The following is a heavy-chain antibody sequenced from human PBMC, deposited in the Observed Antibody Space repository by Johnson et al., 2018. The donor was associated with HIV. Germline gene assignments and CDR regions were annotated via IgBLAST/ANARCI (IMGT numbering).Heavy chain of an antibody. J-gene: IGHJ3*02. D-gene: IGHD5-12*01. CDR3: ARPAGYEGYSRDACDI. CDR1: GFSFSDYY. V-gene: IGHV3-11*04. Sequence: QVQLVESGGGLVKSGGSLRLSCTISGFSFSDYYMSWFRQAPGKGLEWVSYISSSGSTIYYADSVKGRFTISRDNAKNTLYLQMNSLRVEDTALYYCARPAGYEGYSRDACDIWGQGTMVTVSS. CDR2: ISSSGSTI.